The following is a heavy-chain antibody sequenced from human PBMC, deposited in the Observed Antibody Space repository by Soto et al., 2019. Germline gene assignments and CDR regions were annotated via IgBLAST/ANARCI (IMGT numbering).Heavy chain of an antibody. CDR1: GFTFSSYA. D-gene: IGHD3-10*01. V-gene: IGHV3-30-3*01. CDR2: ISYDGSNK. Sequence: QPGGSLRLSCAASGFTFSSYAMHWVRQAPGKGLEWVAVISYDGSNKYYADSVKGRFTISRDNSKNTLYLQMNSLRAEDTAVYYCARDARIAGGFLGELAYWGQGTLVTVSS. J-gene: IGHJ4*02. CDR3: ARDARIAGGFLGELAY.